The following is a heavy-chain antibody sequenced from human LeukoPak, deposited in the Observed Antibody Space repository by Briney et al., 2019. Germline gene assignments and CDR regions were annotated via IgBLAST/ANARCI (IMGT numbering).Heavy chain of an antibody. V-gene: IGHV3-11*04. J-gene: IGHJ6*03. CDR2: ISSSGSNI. CDR3: ARDYDGGYMDV. CDR1: GFSFSDYY. Sequence: GGSLRLSCAASGFSFSDYYMSWIRQAPGKGLEWISYISSSGSNIYADSVKGRFTISRDNAKNSLNLQMNSLRAEDTAVYYCARDYDGGYMDVWGKGTTVTVSS. D-gene: IGHD3-3*01.